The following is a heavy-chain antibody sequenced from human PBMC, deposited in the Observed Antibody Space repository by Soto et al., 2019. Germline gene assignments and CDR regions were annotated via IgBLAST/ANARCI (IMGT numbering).Heavy chain of an antibody. CDR3: AKSGPTNYFDF. V-gene: IGHV3-23*01. Sequence: EVQLLESGGGFVQPGGSLRLSCAASGFTFSTFAMNWVRQAPGKGLEWVSGITGGSGFTFYADSVKGRVTISRDDSENTLFLQVSSLRAEDTAKYYCAKSGPTNYFDFWGQGTLVTVSS. J-gene: IGHJ4*02. CDR1: GFTFSTFA. CDR2: ITGGSGFT. D-gene: IGHD1-26*01.